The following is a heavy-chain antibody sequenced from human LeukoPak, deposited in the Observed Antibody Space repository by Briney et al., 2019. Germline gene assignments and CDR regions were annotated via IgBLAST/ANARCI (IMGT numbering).Heavy chain of an antibody. D-gene: IGHD3-22*01. J-gene: IGHJ4*02. CDR3: ARVVDYYDSSGLDY. CDR2: IYYSGST. V-gene: IGHV4-30-4*08. Sequence: SETLSLTCAVSGYSISSGYYWGWIRQPPGKGLEWIGYIYYSGSTYYNPSLKSRVTISVDTSKNQFSLKLSSVTAADTAVYYCARVVDYYDSSGLDYWGQGTLVTVSS. CDR1: GYSISSGYY.